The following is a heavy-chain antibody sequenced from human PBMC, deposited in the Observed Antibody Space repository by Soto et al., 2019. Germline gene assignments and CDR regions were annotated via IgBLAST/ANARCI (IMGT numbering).Heavy chain of an antibody. Sequence: ASVKVSCKASGYTFTSYGISWVRQAPGQGLEWMGWISAYNGNTNYAQKLQGRVTMTTDTSTSTAYMELRSLRSDDTAVYYCARDSHSYDFWSGYYIHFDYWGQGTLVTVYS. V-gene: IGHV1-18*04. CDR3: ARDSHSYDFWSGYYIHFDY. D-gene: IGHD3-3*01. J-gene: IGHJ4*02. CDR2: ISAYNGNT. CDR1: GYTFTSYG.